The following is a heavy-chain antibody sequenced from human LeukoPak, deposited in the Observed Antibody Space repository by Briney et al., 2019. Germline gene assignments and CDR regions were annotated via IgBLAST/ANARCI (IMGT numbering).Heavy chain of an antibody. CDR2: IYTSGST. J-gene: IGHJ5*02. CDR1: GGSISSHY. CDR3: AREGGFVVVPAAMGNWFDP. V-gene: IGHV4-4*07. Sequence: SETLSLTCTVSGGSISSHYWSWIRQPAGKGLEWIGRIYTSGSTNYNPSLKSRVTMSVDTSKNQFSLKLSSVTAADTAVYYCAREGGFVVVPAAMGNWFDPWGQGTLVTVSS. D-gene: IGHD2-2*01.